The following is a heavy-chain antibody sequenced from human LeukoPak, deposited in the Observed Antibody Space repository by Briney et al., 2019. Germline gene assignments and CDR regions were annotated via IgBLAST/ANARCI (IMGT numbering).Heavy chain of an antibody. D-gene: IGHD2-2*01. CDR1: GFTFSSYG. J-gene: IGHJ4*02. Sequence: RRSLRLSCAASGFTFSSYGMHWVRQAPGKGLEWVAVIWYDGSNKYYADSVKGRFTISRDNSKNTLYLQMNSLRAEDTAVYYCARDQAAHRYCSSTSCYLFDYWGQGTLVTVSS. V-gene: IGHV3-33*01. CDR2: IWYDGSNK. CDR3: ARDQAAHRYCSSTSCYLFDY.